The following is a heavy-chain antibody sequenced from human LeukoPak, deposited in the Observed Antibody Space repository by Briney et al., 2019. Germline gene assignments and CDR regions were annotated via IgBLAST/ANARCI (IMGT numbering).Heavy chain of an antibody. CDR2: INPSGGTT. V-gene: IGHV1-46*01. CDR1: GYTFTSYY. J-gene: IGHJ3*02. CDR3: ARDRGYGSGNYDAFDI. Sequence: ASVKVSCKASGYTFTSYYMHWVRQAPGQGLEWMGIINPSGGTTSYAQKFQGRVIMTRDTSTSTVYMELSSLRSEDTAVYYCARDRGYGSGNYDAFDIWGQGTMVTVSS. D-gene: IGHD3-10*01.